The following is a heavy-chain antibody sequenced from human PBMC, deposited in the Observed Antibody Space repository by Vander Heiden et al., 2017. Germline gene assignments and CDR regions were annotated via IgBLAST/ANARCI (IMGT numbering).Heavy chain of an antibody. D-gene: IGHD3-10*01. CDR1: GFTFSSYA. CDR3: AKDLAGCGELLERFDY. V-gene: IGHV3-23*01. Sequence: EVQLLESGGGLVQPGGSLRLSCAASGFTFSSYAMSWVRQAPGKGLEWVSAISGSGGSTYYADSVKGRFTISRDNSKNTRYLQMNSLRAEDTAVYYCAKDLAGCGELLERFDYWGQGTLVTVSS. J-gene: IGHJ4*02. CDR2: ISGSGGST.